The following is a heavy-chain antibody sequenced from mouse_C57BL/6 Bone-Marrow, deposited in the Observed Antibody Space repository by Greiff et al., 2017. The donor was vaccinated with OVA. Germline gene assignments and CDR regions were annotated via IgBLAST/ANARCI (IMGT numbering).Heavy chain of an antibody. CDR3: ATYDYDKGC. Sequence: QVQLKQSGAELVRPGASVKLSCKASGYTFTDYYINWVKQRPGQGLEWIARIYPGSGNTYYNEKFKGKATVTAEKSSSTAYMQLSSLTSEDSAVYFCATYDYDKGCWGQGTLVTVS. CDR1: GYTFTDYY. V-gene: IGHV1-76*01. CDR2: IYPGSGNT. J-gene: IGHJ3*01. D-gene: IGHD2-4*01.